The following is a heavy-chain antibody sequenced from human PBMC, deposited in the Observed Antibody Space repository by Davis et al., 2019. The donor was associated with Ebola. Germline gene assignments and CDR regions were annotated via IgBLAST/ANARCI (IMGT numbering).Heavy chain of an antibody. CDR1: GGSITSDSCS. CDR3: ARDRYSISTGDYDAFDI. CDR2: IYHTGST. Sequence: PSETLSLTCAVSGGSITSDSCSWNWIRQPPGKGLEWIGCIYHTGSTNYNPSLKSRVTILVGRSKNQFSLKLSSVTAADTAVYYCARDRYSISTGDYDAFDIWGQGTMVTVSS. J-gene: IGHJ3*02. V-gene: IGHV4-30-2*01. D-gene: IGHD6-6*01.